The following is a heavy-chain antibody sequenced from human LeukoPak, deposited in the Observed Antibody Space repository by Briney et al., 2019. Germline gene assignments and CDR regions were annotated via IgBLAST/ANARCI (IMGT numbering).Heavy chain of an antibody. D-gene: IGHD3-22*01. V-gene: IGHV3-66*01. CDR2: IYSGGST. J-gene: IGHJ3*02. CDR3: AKGFYDNSASAVFDI. CDR1: GLTISNNF. Sequence: PGGSLRLSCAASGLTISNNFMGWVRQAPGKGLEWVSLIYSGGSTYSSDSVKGRLTISRDNSKNTMYLKMNSLRAEDTAVYYCAKGFYDNSASAVFDIWGQGTMVTVSS.